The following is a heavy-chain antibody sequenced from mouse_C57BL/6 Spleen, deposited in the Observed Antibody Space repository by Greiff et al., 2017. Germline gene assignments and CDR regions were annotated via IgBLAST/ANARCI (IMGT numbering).Heavy chain of an antibody. CDR2: IYPGAGGT. V-gene: IGHV1-82*01. D-gene: IGHD2-5*01. CDR3: ARYYSNYEVFAY. Sequence: QVQLQQSGPELVKPGASVKISCKASGYAFSSSWMNWVKQRPGKGLEWIGRIYPGAGGTNYNGKFKGKATLTADKSSSTAYMQLSSLTSEDSAVYFCARYYSNYEVFAYWGQGTLVTVSA. CDR1: GYAFSSSW. J-gene: IGHJ3*01.